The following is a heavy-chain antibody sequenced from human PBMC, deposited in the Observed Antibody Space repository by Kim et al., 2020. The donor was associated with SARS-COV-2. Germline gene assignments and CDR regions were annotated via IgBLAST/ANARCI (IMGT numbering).Heavy chain of an antibody. CDR3: ARDRGTMIAEGWFDP. CDR1: GFTFSSYG. Sequence: GGSLRLSCAASGFTFSSYGMHWVRQAPGKGLEWVAVIWYDGSNKYYADSVKGRFTISRDNSKNTLYLQMNSLRAEDTAVYYCARDRGTMIAEGWFDPWGQGTLVTVSS. J-gene: IGHJ5*02. V-gene: IGHV3-33*01. CDR2: IWYDGSNK. D-gene: IGHD3-22*01.